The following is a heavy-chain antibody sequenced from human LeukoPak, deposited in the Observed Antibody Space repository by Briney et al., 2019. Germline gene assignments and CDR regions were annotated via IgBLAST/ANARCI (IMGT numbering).Heavy chain of an antibody. CDR1: GFTFSSIA. CDR2: IRSNGGTT. J-gene: IGHJ4*02. D-gene: IGHD1-1*01. Sequence: GGSLRLSCAASGFTFSSIAMTWVRQAPGKGLEWVSTIRSNGGTTYNAESVKGRFTISRDNSKNTVYLELNSLRVEDTAIYYCAKGQELDDGVFDAWGQGTLVTVSA. V-gene: IGHV3-23*01. CDR3: AKGQELDDGVFDA.